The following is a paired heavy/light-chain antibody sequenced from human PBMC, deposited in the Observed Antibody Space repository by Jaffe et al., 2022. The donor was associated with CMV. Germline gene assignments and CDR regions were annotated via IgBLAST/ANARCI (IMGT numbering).Light chain of an antibody. CDR3: GTWDSSLSAGGV. CDR1: SSNIGNNY. Sequence: QSVLTQPPSVSAAPGQKVTISCSGSSSNIGNNYVSWYQQLPGTAPKLLIYDNNKRPSGIPDRFSGSKSGTSATLGITGLQTGDEADYYCGTWDSSLSAGGVFGGGTKLTVL. V-gene: IGLV1-51*01. J-gene: IGLJ3*02. CDR2: DNN.
Heavy chain of an antibody. CDR3: ARVSNGPGFCGGDCYSGDY. V-gene: IGHV3-48*03. CDR1: GFTFSSYE. J-gene: IGHJ4*02. Sequence: EVQLVESGGGLVQPGGSLRLSCAASGFTFSSYEMNWVRQAPGKGLEWVSYISSSGSTIYYADSVKGRFTISRDNAKNSLYLQMNSLRAEDTAVYYCARVSNGPGFCGGDCYSGDYWGQGTLVTVSS. CDR2: ISSSGSTI. D-gene: IGHD2-21*02.